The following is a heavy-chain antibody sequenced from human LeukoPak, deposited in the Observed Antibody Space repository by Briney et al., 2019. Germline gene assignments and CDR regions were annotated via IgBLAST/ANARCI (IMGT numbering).Heavy chain of an antibody. CDR3: AKVKPAYYYGSGSYYTNGWFDP. D-gene: IGHD3-10*01. CDR1: GFTVPDYA. CDR2: ISGSGGST. J-gene: IGHJ5*02. Sequence: GGSLRLSCTASGFTVPDYALSWFRQAPGKGLEWVSAISGSGGSTYYADSVKGRFTISRDNSKNTLYLQMNSLRAEDTAVYYCAKVKPAYYYGSGSYYTNGWFDPWGQGTLVTVSS. V-gene: IGHV3-23*01.